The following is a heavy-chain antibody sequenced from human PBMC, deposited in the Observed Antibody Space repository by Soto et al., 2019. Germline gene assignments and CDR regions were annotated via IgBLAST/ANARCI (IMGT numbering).Heavy chain of an antibody. D-gene: IGHD3-9*01. V-gene: IGHV1-18*01. CDR3: AREAWNYDILTGYPFDY. CDR2: ISAYNGNT. Sequence: QVQLVQSGAEVKKPGASVKVSCKASGYTFTSYGISWVRQAPGQGLEWMGWISAYNGNTNYAQKLQGRVTMTTDTSTSRAYMELRSLRSDDTAVYYCAREAWNYDILTGYPFDYWGQGTLVTVSS. J-gene: IGHJ4*02. CDR1: GYTFTSYG.